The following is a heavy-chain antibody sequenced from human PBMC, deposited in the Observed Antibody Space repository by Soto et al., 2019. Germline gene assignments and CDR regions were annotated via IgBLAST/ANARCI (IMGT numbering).Heavy chain of an antibody. D-gene: IGHD2-21*01. CDR2: IYVTGAV. J-gene: IGHJ5*02. Sequence: LSLTFSVSGAALNSGNYYWSWIRQVPGKGLEWIGHIYVTGAVDYNPSLRDRITISQDTSERQFSLNLRLVTAADTAVYYCARLRIATNNYKWFDPWGQGTLVTVSS. V-gene: IGHV4-31*03. CDR1: GAALNSGNYY. CDR3: ARLRIATNNYKWFDP.